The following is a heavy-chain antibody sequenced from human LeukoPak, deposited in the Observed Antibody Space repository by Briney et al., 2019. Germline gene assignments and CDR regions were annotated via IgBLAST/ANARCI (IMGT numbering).Heavy chain of an antibody. CDR2: ISYDGSNK. J-gene: IGHJ6*03. Sequence: PGGSLRLSCAASGFTFSSYAMHWVRQAPGKGLEWVAVISYDGSNKYYADSVKGRFTISRDNSKNTLYLQMNSLRAEDTACYYCARESIAPRLPIYYYYYMDVWGKGTTVTVSS. V-gene: IGHV3-30*01. CDR1: GFTFSSYA. CDR3: ARESIAPRLPIYYYYYMDV. D-gene: IGHD6-6*01.